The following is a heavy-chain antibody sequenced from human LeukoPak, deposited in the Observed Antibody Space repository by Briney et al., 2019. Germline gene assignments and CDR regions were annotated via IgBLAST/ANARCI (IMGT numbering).Heavy chain of an antibody. V-gene: IGHV3-23*01. CDR3: AKTPAYYYGSQPFDY. J-gene: IGHJ4*02. D-gene: IGHD3-10*01. CDR1: GFTFNNYW. Sequence: GGSLRLSCAASGFTFNNYWMHWVRQGPGKGLEWVSGISAGGGSTYYADPVKGRFTISRDNSKNTLYLQMNSLRVEDTAVYYCAKTPAYYYGSQPFDYWGQGTLVTVSS. CDR2: ISAGGGST.